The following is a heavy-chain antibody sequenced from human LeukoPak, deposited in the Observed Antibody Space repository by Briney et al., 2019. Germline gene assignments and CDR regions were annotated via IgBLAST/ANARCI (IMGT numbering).Heavy chain of an antibody. J-gene: IGHJ4*02. CDR3: VRRGYPYAYDF. V-gene: IGHV3-64D*06. CDR1: GFTFSSYA. Sequence: PGGSLRLSCSASGFTFSSYAMHWARQAPGKGLEYVSAISSNGGSTYYADSVKGRFTISRDNSKNTLYLQRSSLRAEDTAVYYCVRRGYPYAYDFWGQGTLVTVSS. D-gene: IGHD5-18*01. CDR2: ISSNGGST.